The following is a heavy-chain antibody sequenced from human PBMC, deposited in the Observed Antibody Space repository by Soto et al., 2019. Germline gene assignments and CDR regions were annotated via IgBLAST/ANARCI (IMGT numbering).Heavy chain of an antibody. CDR3: ARDPDPSHYDNSGYLFDY. CDR1: GFTFSDYE. CDR2: IRSGGDLI. J-gene: IGHJ4*02. V-gene: IGHV3-48*03. D-gene: IGHD3-9*01. Sequence: EVQLVESGGSLVQPGGSLRLSCAASGFTFSDYEMHWVRQAPGKGLEWISYIRSGGDLIYYADSVKGRFTISRDNAKNSLDLQMNSLRAEDTAVYYCARDPDPSHYDNSGYLFDYWGRGTLVTVSS.